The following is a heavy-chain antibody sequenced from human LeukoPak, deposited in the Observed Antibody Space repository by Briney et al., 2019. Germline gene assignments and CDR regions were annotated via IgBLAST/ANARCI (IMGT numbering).Heavy chain of an antibody. J-gene: IGHJ3*02. CDR3: ARAPTLAARMWAFDI. D-gene: IGHD6-6*01. V-gene: IGHV4-61*02. CDR1: GGSISSDNYY. Sequence: PSQTLSLTCTVSGGSISSDNYYWSWIRQPAGKGLEWIGRIYTSGSTNYNPSLKSRVTMSLDTSKNQFSLNLSSVTAADTAVYYCARAPTLAARMWAFDIWGQGTVVTVSS. CDR2: IYTSGST.